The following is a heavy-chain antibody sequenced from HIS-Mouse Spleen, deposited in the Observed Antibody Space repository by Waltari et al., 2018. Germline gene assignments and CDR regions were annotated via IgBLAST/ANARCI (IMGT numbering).Heavy chain of an antibody. CDR2: ISYDGSNK. J-gene: IGHJ4*02. CDR1: GFTVSSYA. V-gene: IGHV3-30-3*01. D-gene: IGHD6-13*01. CDR3: AREGSFYYFDY. Sequence: QVQLVESGGGVVQPGRSLRLSCPASGFTVSSYAMHWVRQAPGKGLEWVAVISYDGSNKYYADSVKGRFTISRDNSKNTLYLQMNSLRAEDTAVYYCAREGSFYYFDYWGQGTLVTVSS.